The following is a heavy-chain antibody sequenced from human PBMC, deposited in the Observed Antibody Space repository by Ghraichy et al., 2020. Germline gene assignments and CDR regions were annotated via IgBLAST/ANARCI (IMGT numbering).Heavy chain of an antibody. D-gene: IGHD3-22*01. J-gene: IGHJ6*02. CDR3: ARTSKVYYDSSGYYDYYYYGMDV. Sequence: TLSLTCAISGDSVSSNSAAWNWIRYSPSRGLEWLGRIYYRSKWYNDYAVSVKSRITINPDTSKNQFSLQLNSVTPEDTAVYYCARTSKVYYDSSGYYDYYYYGMDVWGQGTTVTVSS. V-gene: IGHV6-1*01. CDR2: IYYRSKWYN. CDR1: GDSVSSNSAA.